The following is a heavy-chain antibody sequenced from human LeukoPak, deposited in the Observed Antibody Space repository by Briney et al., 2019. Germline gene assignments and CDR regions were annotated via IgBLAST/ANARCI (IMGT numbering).Heavy chain of an antibody. J-gene: IGHJ4*02. Sequence: GGSLRLSCAASGFTFSSYAMHWVRQAPGKGLEWVAVIAYDGSNKYYADSVKGRFTISRDNSKNTLYLQMNSLRAEDTAVYYCARDRSYGDYVWDFDYWGQGTLVTVSS. CDR2: IAYDGSNK. D-gene: IGHD4-17*01. CDR3: ARDRSYGDYVWDFDY. V-gene: IGHV3-30*04. CDR1: GFTFSSYA.